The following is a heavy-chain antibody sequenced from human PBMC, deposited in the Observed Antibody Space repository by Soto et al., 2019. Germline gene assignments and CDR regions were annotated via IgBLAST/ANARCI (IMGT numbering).Heavy chain of an antibody. Sequence: EVQLVESGGGLVQPGGSLTVSCAASGFSFSTYWMSWVRQAPGKGLEWVANIKQDGSQKYYMDSVKGRFTIYRDNAKNSLYLQMNSLRAEDTAIYYCARPYCSGGSCYNWFDPWGQGTLVTVSS. CDR3: ARPYCSGGSCYNWFDP. D-gene: IGHD2-15*01. CDR2: IKQDGSQK. V-gene: IGHV3-7*03. CDR1: GFSFSTYW. J-gene: IGHJ5*02.